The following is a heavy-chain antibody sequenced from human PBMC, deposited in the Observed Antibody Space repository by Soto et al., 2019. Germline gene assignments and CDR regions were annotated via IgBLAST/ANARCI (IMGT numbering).Heavy chain of an antibody. Sequence: QVQLKQSGGEVKNSGASVKVSCQSAGYAFIKYGINWVRQVPGKGLEWLGWISPYNGDTNYAQSLQDRITMTRDTSTSIAYMEWRNLRSNDTAVYYCARVGSIVVAPSAANFYFYPGMDVWGQGATVIVS. D-gene: IGHD2-2*01. V-gene: IGHV1-18*01. CDR3: ARVGSIVVAPSAANFYFYPGMDV. CDR2: ISPYNGDT. J-gene: IGHJ6*02. CDR1: GYAFIKYG.